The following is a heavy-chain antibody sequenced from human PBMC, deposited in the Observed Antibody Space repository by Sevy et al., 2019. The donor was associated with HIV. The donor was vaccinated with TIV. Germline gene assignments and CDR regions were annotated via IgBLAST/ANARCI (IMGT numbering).Heavy chain of an antibody. J-gene: IGHJ4*02. V-gene: IGHV3-13*01. CDR1: GFTLSNYD. Sequence: GGSLRLSCAASGFTLSNYDMHWVRHSTGKGLEWVSAIGTAGNTFYADSVRGRFTIFREDSKSSLYLQMNSLRAGDTAVYYCARVTWNDRTIDFWGQGTLVTVSS. D-gene: IGHD1-1*01. CDR2: IGTAGNT. CDR3: ARVTWNDRTIDF.